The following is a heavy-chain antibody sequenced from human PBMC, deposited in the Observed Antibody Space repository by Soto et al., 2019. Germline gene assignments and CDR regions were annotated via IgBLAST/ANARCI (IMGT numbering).Heavy chain of an antibody. J-gene: IGHJ4*02. V-gene: IGHV3-23*01. D-gene: IGHD5-12*01. CDR1: GFPFSSYV. CDR3: AKGNNGYALFFDY. CDR2: ISGTGGDT. Sequence: EMQLLESGGALVQLGGSLSFSGEAPGFPFSSYVRTWVGRAPGRGLEWVSTISGTGGDTYYADSVKGRFTVSRDNSKNTLFLQMDSLRAEDTAVYYCAKGNNGYALFFDYWGQGTLVTVSS.